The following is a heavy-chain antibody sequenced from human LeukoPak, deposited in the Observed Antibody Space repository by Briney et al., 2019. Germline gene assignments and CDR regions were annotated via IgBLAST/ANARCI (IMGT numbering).Heavy chain of an antibody. Sequence: ASVKVSCKASGYTFTSYYMHWVRQAPGQGLEWMGIINPSGGSTSYAQKFQGRVTMTRDTSTSTVYMELSSLRSEDTAVYYRARDLDWGESRYYFDYWGQGTLVTVSS. CDR2: INPSGGST. V-gene: IGHV1-46*01. D-gene: IGHD3/OR15-3a*01. J-gene: IGHJ4*02. CDR3: ARDLDWGESRYYFDY. CDR1: GYTFTSYY.